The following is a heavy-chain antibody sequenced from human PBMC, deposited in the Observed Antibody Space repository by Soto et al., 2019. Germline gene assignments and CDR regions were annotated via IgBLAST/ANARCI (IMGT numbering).Heavy chain of an antibody. Sequence: SETLSLTCTVSGGSISSYYWSWIRQPAGKGLEWIGRIYTSGSTNYNPSLKSRVTMSVDTSKNQFSLKLSSVTAADTAVYYCARGAGGAGDHPGHSRYYYYGMDVWGQGTTVTVYS. V-gene: IGHV4-4*07. CDR1: GGSISSYY. J-gene: IGHJ6*02. D-gene: IGHD6-13*01. CDR2: IYTSGST. CDR3: ARGAGGAGDHPGHSRYYYYGMDV.